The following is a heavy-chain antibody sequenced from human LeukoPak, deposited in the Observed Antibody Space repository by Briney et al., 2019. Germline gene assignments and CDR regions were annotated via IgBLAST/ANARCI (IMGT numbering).Heavy chain of an antibody. CDR2: INPSGGST. CDR3: ARAIVYGDYRDAFDI. V-gene: IGHV1-46*01. D-gene: IGHD4-17*01. Sequence: ASVKVSCKASGYTFTSYYMHWVRQAPGQGLEWMGIINPSGGSTSYAQKFQGRVTMTRDMSTSTVYMELSSLRSEDTAVYYCARAIVYGDYRDAFDIWGQGTMVTVSS. J-gene: IGHJ3*02. CDR1: GYTFTSYY.